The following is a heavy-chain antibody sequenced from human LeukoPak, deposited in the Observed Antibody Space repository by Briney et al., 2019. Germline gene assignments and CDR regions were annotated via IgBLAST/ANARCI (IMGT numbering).Heavy chain of an antibody. CDR1: GYTFTSYY. CDR3: PRSWAYHFWSIRAPFDP. Sequence: ASVKVSCKASGYTFTSYYMHWVRQAPGQGLERMGIINPSGGSTSYAQKFQGRGTMTRDTSTSTGYMELRSRRCEGTAVYYCPRSWAYHFWSIRAPFDPWGQGTLVTVSS. CDR2: INPSGGST. J-gene: IGHJ5*02. V-gene: IGHV1-46*01. D-gene: IGHD3-3*01.